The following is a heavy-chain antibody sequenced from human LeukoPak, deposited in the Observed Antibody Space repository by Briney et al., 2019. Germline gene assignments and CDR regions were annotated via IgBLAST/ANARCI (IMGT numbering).Heavy chain of an antibody. CDR3: ARSLQTIYGMDV. Sequence: ASVKVSCKASGYTFTSYGISWVRQAPGQGLEWMGWINPNSGGTNYAQKFQGRVTMTRDTSISTAYMELSRLRSDDTAVYYCARSLQTIYGMDVWGQGTTVTVSS. CDR2: INPNSGGT. V-gene: IGHV1-2*02. J-gene: IGHJ6*02. CDR1: GYTFTSYG. D-gene: IGHD4-11*01.